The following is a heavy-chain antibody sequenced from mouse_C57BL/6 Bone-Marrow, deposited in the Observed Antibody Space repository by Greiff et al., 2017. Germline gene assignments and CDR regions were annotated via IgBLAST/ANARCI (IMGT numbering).Heavy chain of an antibody. CDR3: GRLLNCGRKYWFAY. CDR2: IRSKSNNYAT. CDR1: GFSFNTYA. Sequence: EVMLVESGGGLVQPKGSLKLSCAASGFSFNTYAMNWVRQAPGKGLEWVARIRSKSNNYATYYADSVKDRFTISRDDSESMLYLQMNNLKTEDTAMYYCGRLLNCGRKYWFAYWGQGTLVTVSA. D-gene: IGHD4-1*01. J-gene: IGHJ3*01. V-gene: IGHV10-1*01.